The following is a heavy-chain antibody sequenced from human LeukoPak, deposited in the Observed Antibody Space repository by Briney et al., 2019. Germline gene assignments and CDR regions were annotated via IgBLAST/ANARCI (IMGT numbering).Heavy chain of an antibody. J-gene: IGHJ4*02. CDR2: ISASSNYI. D-gene: IGHD2/OR15-2a*01. Sequence: GGSLRLSCAASGFTFSNTNMNWVRQAPGKGLKWVSFISASSNYIYYADSVKGRFTISRDNAQNSLYLQMNSLRAEDTAVYFCARIVNGYVDYWGQGTLVTVSS. V-gene: IGHV3-21*06. CDR1: GFTFSNTN. CDR3: ARIVNGYVDY.